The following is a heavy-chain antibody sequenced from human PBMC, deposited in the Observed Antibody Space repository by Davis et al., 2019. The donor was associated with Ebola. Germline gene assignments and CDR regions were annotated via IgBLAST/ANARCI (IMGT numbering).Heavy chain of an antibody. Sequence: GESLKISCAASGFTFSSYSMNWVRQAPGKGLEWVSAISGSGGSTYYADSVKGRFTISRDNSKNTLYLQMNSLRAEDTAVYYCARELRFLEWDGMDVWGQGTTVTVSS. CDR3: ARELRFLEWDGMDV. J-gene: IGHJ6*02. D-gene: IGHD3-3*01. CDR2: ISGSGGST. V-gene: IGHV3-23*01. CDR1: GFTFSSYS.